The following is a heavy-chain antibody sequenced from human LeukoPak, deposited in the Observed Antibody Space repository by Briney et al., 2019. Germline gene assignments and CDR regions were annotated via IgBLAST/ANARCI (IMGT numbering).Heavy chain of an antibody. CDR3: ARLREGLYHFDY. CDR1: GYTFTDYY. V-gene: IGHV1-2*02. J-gene: IGHJ4*02. Sequence: GASVNVSCKASGYTFTDYYIQWMRQAPGQGLEWMGWINPNSGGTKYAQMLQGRVTMTRDTSISTAYMELSRLRSDDTAVYYCARLREGLYHFDYWGQGTLVSVSS. CDR2: INPNSGGT. D-gene: IGHD3-16*02.